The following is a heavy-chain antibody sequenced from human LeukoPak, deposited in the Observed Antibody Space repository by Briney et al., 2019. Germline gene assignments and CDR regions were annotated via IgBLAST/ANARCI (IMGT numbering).Heavy chain of an antibody. Sequence: PSETLSLTCTVSGGSISGYFWSWIRRPAGKGLEWIGRIYSGGSTDYNPSLKSRVTMSADTSKNQFSLNLRSVTAADTAVYYCARGPPPDLDYWGQGTLLTVSS. CDR1: GGSISGYF. CDR2: IYSGGST. J-gene: IGHJ4*02. V-gene: IGHV4-4*07. CDR3: ARGPPPDLDY.